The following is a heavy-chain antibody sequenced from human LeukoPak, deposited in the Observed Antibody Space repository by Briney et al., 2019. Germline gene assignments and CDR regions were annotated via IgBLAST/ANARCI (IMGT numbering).Heavy chain of an antibody. J-gene: IGHJ4*02. CDR1: VGTFSSCA. CDR2: IIPNFGTA. CDR3: ARGERYYSDY. D-gene: IGHD1-26*01. V-gene: IGHV1-69*06. Sequence: EASVKVSCKSSVGTFSSCAISWVRQAPGQGLEWMGGIIPNFGTANYAQKFQGRVTITVDKSTSTAYMELSSLISEDTAVYYCARGERYYSDYWGQGTLVTVSS.